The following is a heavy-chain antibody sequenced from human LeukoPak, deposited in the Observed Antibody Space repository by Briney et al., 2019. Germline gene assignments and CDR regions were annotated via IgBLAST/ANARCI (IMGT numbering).Heavy chain of an antibody. CDR3: AKGALGSGHESPHFDY. V-gene: IGHV3-9*01. J-gene: IGHJ4*02. Sequence: GGSLRLSCAASGFTFDDYAMHWVRQAPGKGLEWVSGISWNSGSVGYADSVQGRFAISRDNAKNSLYLQMNTLRAEDTALYYCAKGALGSGHESPHFDYWGQGTLVTVSS. CDR2: ISWNSGSV. CDR1: GFTFDDYA. D-gene: IGHD5-12*01.